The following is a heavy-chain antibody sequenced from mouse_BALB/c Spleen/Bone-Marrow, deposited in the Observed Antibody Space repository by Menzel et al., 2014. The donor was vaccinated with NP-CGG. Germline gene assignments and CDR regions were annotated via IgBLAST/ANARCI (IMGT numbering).Heavy chain of an antibody. Sequence: LMESGAELVKPGASVKLSCTASGLNIKDTYMHWVKQRPEQGLEWIGRIDPANGNTKYDPKFQDKATITADTSSNTAYLQLSSLTTEETAVYYGAGYDYYQDWFAYWGQGTLVTVSA. CDR2: IDPANGNT. V-gene: IGHV14-3*02. CDR1: GLNIKDTY. CDR3: AGYDYYQDWFAY. D-gene: IGHD2-4*01. J-gene: IGHJ3*01.